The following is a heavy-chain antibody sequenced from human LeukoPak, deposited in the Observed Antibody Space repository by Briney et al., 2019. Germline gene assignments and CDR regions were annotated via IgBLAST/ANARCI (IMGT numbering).Heavy chain of an antibody. CDR2: IYHSGST. D-gene: IGHD3-10*01. CDR3: ARSVGASSLLLWFGYDAFDI. V-gene: IGHV4-38-2*02. CDR1: GYSISSGYY. J-gene: IGHJ3*02. Sequence: PSETLSLTCTVSGYSISSGYYWGWIRQPPGKGLEWIGSIYHSGSTYYNPSLKSRVTISVDTSKNQFSLKLSSVTAADTAVYYCARSVGASSLLLWFGYDAFDIWGQGTMVTVSS.